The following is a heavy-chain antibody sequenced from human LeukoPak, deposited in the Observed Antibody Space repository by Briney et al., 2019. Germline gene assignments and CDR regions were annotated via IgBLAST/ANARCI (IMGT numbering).Heavy chain of an antibody. Sequence: ASVNVSCKSSGYTFTIYGISGVRQAPGQGLEWMGWISAYNGNTNYSQKLHGRVTMTTDTSTSTAYMELRSLRSDDTAVYYCARGLDSSSSFSYYSGMDVWGQGTTVTVSS. CDR2: ISAYNGNT. CDR3: ARGLDSSSSFSYYSGMDV. V-gene: IGHV1-18*01. J-gene: IGHJ6*02. CDR1: GYTFTIYG. D-gene: IGHD6-13*01.